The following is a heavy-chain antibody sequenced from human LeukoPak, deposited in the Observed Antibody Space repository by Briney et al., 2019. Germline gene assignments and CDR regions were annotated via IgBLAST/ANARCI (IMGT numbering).Heavy chain of an antibody. J-gene: IGHJ4*02. Sequence: GGSLRLSCAASGFTFSSYSMNWVRQAPGKGLEWVSSISSSSSYIYYADSVKGRFTISRDNAKNSLYLQMNSLRAEDTAVYYCAKDRGSIVAAGLDYWGQGTLVTVSS. CDR2: ISSSSSYI. CDR1: GFTFSSYS. V-gene: IGHV3-21*01. D-gene: IGHD6-13*01. CDR3: AKDRGSIVAAGLDY.